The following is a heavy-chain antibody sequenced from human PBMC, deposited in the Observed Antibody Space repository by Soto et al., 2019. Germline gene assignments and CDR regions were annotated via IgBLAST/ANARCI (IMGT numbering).Heavy chain of an antibody. D-gene: IGHD5-18*01. V-gene: IGHV4-31*03. Sequence: SETLSLTCTVSGGSISSGGYYWSWIRQHPGKGLEWIGYIYYSGSTYYNPSLKSRVTISVDTSKNQFSLKLSSVTAADTAVYYCARADTAMVLPAFDIWGQGTMVTVS. J-gene: IGHJ3*02. CDR1: GGSISSGGYY. CDR3: ARADTAMVLPAFDI. CDR2: IYYSGST.